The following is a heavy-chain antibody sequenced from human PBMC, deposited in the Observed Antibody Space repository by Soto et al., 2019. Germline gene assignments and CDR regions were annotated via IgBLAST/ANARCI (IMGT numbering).Heavy chain of an antibody. CDR3: ARGRGELPY. D-gene: IGHD3-16*01. V-gene: IGHV4-59*01. J-gene: IGHJ4*02. CDR2: IHHSGST. CDR1: GCSISGYY. Sequence: QVQLQESGPGLAKPSETLALTCTVSGCSISGYYWSWIRQPPGKNLEWIGYIHHSGSTNYNPSLKSRVTISVDTSKNQVSLRLNAVTAADTALYYCARGRGELPYWGQGTLVTVSS.